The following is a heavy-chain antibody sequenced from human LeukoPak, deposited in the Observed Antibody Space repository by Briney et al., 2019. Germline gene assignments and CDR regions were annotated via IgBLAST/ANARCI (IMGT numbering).Heavy chain of an antibody. CDR1: GFTFSNAW. CDR3: TTDRGYSGYHVSYYYGMDV. V-gene: IGHV3-15*01. J-gene: IGHJ6*02. CDR2: IKSKTEGGTT. D-gene: IGHD5-12*01. Sequence: KPGGSLRHSCAASGFTFSNAWMSWVRQAPGKGLEWVGRIKSKTEGGTTDNAAPVKGRFTISRDDSKNTVHLQMNSLKTEDTAVYYCTTDRGYSGYHVSYYYGMDVWGQGTTVTVSS.